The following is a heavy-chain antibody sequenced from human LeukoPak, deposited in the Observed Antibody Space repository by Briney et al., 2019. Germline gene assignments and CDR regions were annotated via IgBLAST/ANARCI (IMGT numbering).Heavy chain of an antibody. D-gene: IGHD2-2*01. J-gene: IGHJ4*02. V-gene: IGHV3-21*01. CDR2: ISSSSSYI. CDR3: ARGHCSSTSCYPFYLDY. CDR1: EFTFSSYS. Sequence: GGSLRLSCAASEFTFSSYSMNWVRQAPGKGLEWVSSISSSSSYIYYADSVKGRFTISRDNAKDSLYLQMNSLRAEDTAVYYCARGHCSSTSCYPFYLDYWGQGTLVTVSS.